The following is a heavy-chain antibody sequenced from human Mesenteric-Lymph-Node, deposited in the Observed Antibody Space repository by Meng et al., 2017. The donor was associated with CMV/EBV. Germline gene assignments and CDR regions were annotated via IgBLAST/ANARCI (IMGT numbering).Heavy chain of an antibody. Sequence: SETLSLTCTVSGGSISSYYWSWIRQPPGKGLEWIGYIYYSGSTNYNPSLKSRVTISVDTSKNQFSLKLSSVTAADTAVYYCAGVITGTTGGRNWFDPWGQGTLVIVSS. CDR2: IYYSGST. V-gene: IGHV4-59*01. J-gene: IGHJ5*02. D-gene: IGHD1-7*01. CDR1: GGSISSYY. CDR3: AGVITGTTGGRNWFDP.